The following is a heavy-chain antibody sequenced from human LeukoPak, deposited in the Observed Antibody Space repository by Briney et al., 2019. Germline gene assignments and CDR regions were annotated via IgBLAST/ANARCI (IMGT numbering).Heavy chain of an antibody. CDR1: GFTFSSYG. D-gene: IGHD5-18*01. CDR3: AKDIVDTATLYYFDY. J-gene: IGHJ4*02. V-gene: IGHV3-30*18. Sequence: GGSLRLSCAASGFTFSSYGMHWVRQAPCKGLEWVAVISYDGSNKYYADSVKGRFTISRDNSKNTLYLQMNSLRAEDTAVYYCAKDIVDTATLYYFDYWGQGTLVTVSS. CDR2: ISYDGSNK.